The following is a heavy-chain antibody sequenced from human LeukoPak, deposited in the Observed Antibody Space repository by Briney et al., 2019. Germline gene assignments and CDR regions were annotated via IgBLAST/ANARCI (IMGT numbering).Heavy chain of an antibody. CDR1: GFTFDDYG. Sequence: GGSLRLPCAASGFTFDDYGMSWVRQAPGKGLEWVSGITWNGDTIGYAGSVKDRFTISRDNAKNFLYLQMNSLRAEDTALYYCARHVDYFYYMDVWGKGSTVTISS. CDR3: ARHVDYFYYMDV. V-gene: IGHV3-20*04. J-gene: IGHJ6*03. CDR2: ITWNGDTI.